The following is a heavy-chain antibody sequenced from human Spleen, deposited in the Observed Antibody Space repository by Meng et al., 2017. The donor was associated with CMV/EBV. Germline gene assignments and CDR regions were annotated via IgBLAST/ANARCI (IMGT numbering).Heavy chain of an antibody. V-gene: IGHV3-30*02. CDR1: GFIFSSYG. D-gene: IGHD4-17*01. CDR3: ARGFYYGDPRFDY. Sequence: QVQLVQSGAEVKKPGASVKVSCKASGFIFSSYGMHWVRQSPGKGLELLEFIRYDGSNKCYADSVKGRFTISRDNSKNTLYLQMNSLRAEDTAVYYCARGFYYGDPRFDYWGQGTLVTVSS. J-gene: IGHJ4*02. CDR2: IRYDGSNK.